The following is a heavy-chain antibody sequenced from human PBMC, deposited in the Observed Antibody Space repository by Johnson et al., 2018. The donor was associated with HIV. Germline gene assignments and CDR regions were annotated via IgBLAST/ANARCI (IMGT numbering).Heavy chain of an antibody. D-gene: IGHD6-6*01. J-gene: IGHJ3*02. V-gene: IGHV3-30-3*01. Sequence: QVQLVESGGGVVQPGRSLRLSCAASGFTFSSYAMHWVRQAPGKGLEWVAVISYDGSNKYYADSVKGRFTISRDNSKNTLYLQMNSLRAEDMAVYYCAREGRGSSSGAFDIWGQGTMVTVSS. CDR2: ISYDGSNK. CDR3: AREGRGSSSGAFDI. CDR1: GFTFSSYA.